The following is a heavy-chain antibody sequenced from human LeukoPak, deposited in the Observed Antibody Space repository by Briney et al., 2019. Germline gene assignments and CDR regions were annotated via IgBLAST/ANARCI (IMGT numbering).Heavy chain of an antibody. CDR3: ARNFGDFWSGNDYNWFDP. V-gene: IGHV1-2*02. CDR1: GYTFTGYY. Sequence: ASVKVSCKASGYTFTGYYMHWVRQAPGQGLEWMGWINPNSGGTNYAQKFQGRVTMTRDTSISTAYMELSRLTSDDTAVYFCARNFGDFWSGNDYNWFDPWGQGTLVTVSS. CDR2: INPNSGGT. D-gene: IGHD3-3*01. J-gene: IGHJ5*02.